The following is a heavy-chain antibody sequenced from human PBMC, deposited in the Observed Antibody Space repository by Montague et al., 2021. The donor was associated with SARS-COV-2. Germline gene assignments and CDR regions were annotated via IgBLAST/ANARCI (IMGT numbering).Heavy chain of an antibody. D-gene: IGHD2-15*01. CDR2: IYYSGST. CDR1: GGSISSYY. J-gene: IGHJ3*02. V-gene: IGHV4-59*12. Sequence: SETLSLTCTVSGGSISSYYWSWIRQPPGKGLEWIGYIYYSGSTNYNPSLKSRVTISVDTSKNQFPLRLTSVTAADTAVYYCVRERECSGGSCYGPDDDAFDIWGQGTMVTVSS. CDR3: VRERECSGGSCYGPDDDAFDI.